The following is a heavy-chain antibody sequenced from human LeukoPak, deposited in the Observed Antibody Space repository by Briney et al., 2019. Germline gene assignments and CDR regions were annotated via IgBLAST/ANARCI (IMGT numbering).Heavy chain of an antibody. V-gene: IGHV4-31*03. CDR2: INYSGST. Sequence: KTSEGLSLTCTLPGGSITRAGHYWSWISHHPGKGLEWLGYINYSGSTYYNPSLKSRVTISVDKSKNQFSLKLSSVTAADTAVYYCARACSSTSCSPYYYYGMDVWGQGTTVTVSS. CDR1: GGSITRAGHY. CDR3: ARACSSTSCSPYYYYGMDV. D-gene: IGHD2-2*01. J-gene: IGHJ6*02.